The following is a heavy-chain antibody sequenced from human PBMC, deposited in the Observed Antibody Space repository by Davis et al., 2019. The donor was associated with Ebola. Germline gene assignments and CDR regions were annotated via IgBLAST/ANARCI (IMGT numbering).Heavy chain of an antibody. CDR3: ARSSGYDWYFDL. D-gene: IGHD3-22*01. CDR1: GFTFSSYG. Sequence: PGGSLRLSCAASGFTFSSYGMHWVRQAPGKGLEWVAVISYDGSNKYYADSVKGRFTISRDNSKNTLYLQMNSLRAEDTAVYYCARSSGYDWYFDLWGRGTLVTVSS. CDR2: ISYDGSNK. V-gene: IGHV3-30*03. J-gene: IGHJ2*01.